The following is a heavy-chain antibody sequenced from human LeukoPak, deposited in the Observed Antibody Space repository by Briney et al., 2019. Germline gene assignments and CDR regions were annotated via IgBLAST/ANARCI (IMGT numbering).Heavy chain of an antibody. CDR2: IYYSGST. J-gene: IGHJ3*02. D-gene: IGHD3-9*01. CDR1: GGSISSYY. V-gene: IGHV4-59*08. Sequence: SETLSLTCTVSGGSISSYYWSWIRQPPGKGLEWIGYIYYSGSTNYNSSLKSRVTISVDTSNNQFSLKLSSVTAADAAVYYCARFRYYDILTGYYDAFDIWGQGTMVTVSS. CDR3: ARFRYYDILTGYYDAFDI.